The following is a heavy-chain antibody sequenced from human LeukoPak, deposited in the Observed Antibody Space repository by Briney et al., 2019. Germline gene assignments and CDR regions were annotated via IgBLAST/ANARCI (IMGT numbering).Heavy chain of an antibody. D-gene: IGHD3-9*01. CDR3: TKGGDYDGLTGYYDSDC. CDR2: ITGSGGST. Sequence: GASLRLSCAASGFTFSNYAMSWVRQAPGKGLEWVSAITGSGGSTWYADSVKGHFTISRDNSKNTLYLQMNSLGAEDTAVYYCTKGGDYDGLTGYYDSDCWAQGTLVTVSS. CDR1: GFTFSNYA. V-gene: IGHV3-23*01. J-gene: IGHJ4*02.